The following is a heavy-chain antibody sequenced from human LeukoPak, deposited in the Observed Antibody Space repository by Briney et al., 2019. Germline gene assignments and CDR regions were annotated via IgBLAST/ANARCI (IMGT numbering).Heavy chain of an antibody. CDR2: AYYRSTWYN. CDR3: ARVEDYVWTD. V-gene: IGHV6-1*01. CDR1: GDSVSSNSVA. J-gene: IGHJ4*02. Sequence: SQTLSLTCSISGDSVSSNSVALNWISQSPSRGLEWLGGAYYRSTWYNDYTVSVQSRITINPDTSNNQFSLHLNSVTPEDTAVYYCARVEDYVWTDWGQGILVTVSS. D-gene: IGHD3-16*01.